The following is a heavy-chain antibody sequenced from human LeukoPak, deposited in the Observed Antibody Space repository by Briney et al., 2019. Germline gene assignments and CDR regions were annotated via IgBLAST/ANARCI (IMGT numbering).Heavy chain of an antibody. CDR1: GLIFSSYA. Sequence: GGSLRLSSAASGLIFSSYAIHWVRPAPPTGLEWVAVISYDGSNKYYADSVKGRFTISRDNAKNSLYLQMNSLRAEDTAVYYCARDWSLRSFARADWGQGTLVTVSS. CDR3: ARDWSLRSFARAD. D-gene: IGHD4-17*01. V-gene: IGHV3-30*04. CDR2: ISYDGSNK. J-gene: IGHJ4*02.